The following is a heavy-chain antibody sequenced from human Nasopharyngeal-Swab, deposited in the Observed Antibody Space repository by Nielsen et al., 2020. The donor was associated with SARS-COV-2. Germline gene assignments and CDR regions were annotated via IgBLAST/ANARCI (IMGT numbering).Heavy chain of an antibody. V-gene: IGHV5-10-1*01. CDR2: IDPSDSYT. Sequence: GESLKISCKGSGYSFTNYWISWVRQMPGKGLEWMGRIDPSDSYTNYSPSFQGHVSISADKSISTAYLQWSSLKASDTAMYYCARGDSTVTPDYWDQGALVTVSS. D-gene: IGHD4-17*01. CDR3: ARGDSTVTPDY. CDR1: GYSFTNYW. J-gene: IGHJ4*02.